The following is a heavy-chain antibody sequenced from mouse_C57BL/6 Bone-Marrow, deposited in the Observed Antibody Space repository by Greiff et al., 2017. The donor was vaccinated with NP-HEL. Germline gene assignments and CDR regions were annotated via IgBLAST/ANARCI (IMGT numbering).Heavy chain of an antibody. CDR1: GYSITSGYY. J-gene: IGHJ3*01. CDR2: ISYDGSN. CDR3: ASPDGYYVTWFAY. Sequence: VQLQQSGPGLVKPSQSLSLTCSVTGYSITSGYYWNWIRQFPGNKLEWMGYISYDGSNNYNPSLKNRISITRDTSKNQFFLKLNSVTTEDTATYYCASPDGYYVTWFAYWGQGTLVTVSA. D-gene: IGHD2-3*01. V-gene: IGHV3-6*01.